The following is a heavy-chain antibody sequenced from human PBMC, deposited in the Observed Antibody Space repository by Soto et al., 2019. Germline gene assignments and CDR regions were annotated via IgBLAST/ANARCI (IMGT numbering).Heavy chain of an antibody. CDR1: GVSISSGNW. V-gene: IGHV4-4*02. J-gene: IGHJ4*02. Sequence: NPSETLSLTRAVSGVSISSGNWWTWVRQTPQRGLEYIGEIFHDGTANYYPSFERRVAISVDTSKNQFSLKLTSVTAADTAIYFCARLVYDTRLNYMYFDFWGQGALVTVSS. CDR3: ARLVYDTRLNYMYFDF. D-gene: IGHD3-10*01. CDR2: IFHDGTA.